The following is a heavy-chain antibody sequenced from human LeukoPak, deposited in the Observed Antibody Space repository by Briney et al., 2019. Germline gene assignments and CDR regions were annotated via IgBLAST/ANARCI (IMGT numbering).Heavy chain of an antibody. D-gene: IGHD6-19*01. Sequence: GGSLRLSCAASGFIFNNYWMRWVRQAPGKGLEWVANIKKDGSERYYVDSVKGRFTISRDNAKNSLYLQMNSLRAEDTAVYYCARSVAGFDYGGQGNLFSVSS. CDR1: GFIFNNYW. CDR3: ARSVAGFDY. J-gene: IGHJ4*02. CDR2: IKKDGSER. V-gene: IGHV3-7*01.